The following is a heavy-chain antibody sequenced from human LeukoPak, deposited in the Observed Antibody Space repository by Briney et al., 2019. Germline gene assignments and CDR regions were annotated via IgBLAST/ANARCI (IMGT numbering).Heavy chain of an antibody. J-gene: IGHJ6*02. CDR2: ISYDGSNK. V-gene: IGHV3-30*04. Sequence: GGSLRLSCAASGFTFSSYAMHWVRQAPGPGLEWVAVISYDGSNKYYGGSVKGRFTITRDNTKNALYLQMNSLRAEDTAVYYCARDLVRGVIPVGSMDVWGQGTTVTVSS. CDR1: GFTFSSYA. CDR3: ARDLVRGVIPVGSMDV. D-gene: IGHD3-10*01.